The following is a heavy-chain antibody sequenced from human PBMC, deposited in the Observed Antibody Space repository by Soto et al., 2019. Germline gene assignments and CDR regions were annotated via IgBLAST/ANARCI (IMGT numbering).Heavy chain of an antibody. V-gene: IGHV1-8*01. Sequence: ASVKVSCKASGYTFTSYDINWVRQATGQGLEWMGWMNPNSGNTGYAQKFQGRVTMTRNTSISTAYMELSSLRSEDTAVYYCARGQSTLVPAAMEFWGKGTTVTVSS. CDR3: ARGQSTLVPAAMEF. D-gene: IGHD2-2*01. CDR1: GYTFTSYD. CDR2: MNPNSGNT. J-gene: IGHJ6*04.